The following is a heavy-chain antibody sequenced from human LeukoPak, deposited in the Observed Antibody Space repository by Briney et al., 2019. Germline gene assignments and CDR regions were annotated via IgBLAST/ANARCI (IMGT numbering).Heavy chain of an antibody. J-gene: IGHJ4*02. CDR2: ISGSGGST. Sequence: GGSLRLSCAASGFTFSSYAMSWIRQAPGKGLEWVSAISGSGGSTYYADSVKGRFTISRDNSKNTLYLQMISLRAEDTAVYYCAKDGICGGGSCYWLADDWGLGTLVTVSS. CDR1: GFTFSSYA. V-gene: IGHV3-23*01. CDR3: AKDGICGGGSCYWLADD. D-gene: IGHD2-15*01.